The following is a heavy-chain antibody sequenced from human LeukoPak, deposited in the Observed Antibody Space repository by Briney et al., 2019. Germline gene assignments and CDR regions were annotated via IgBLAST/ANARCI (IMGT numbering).Heavy chain of an antibody. D-gene: IGHD6-19*01. Sequence: WETLSLTCAVHGESFSAYYWSWIRQAPGKGLEWIGEINHSGSNNHSPSLKSRVTISLDTSNNQFSLKLTSVTAADTAVYYCARGPAPEYSSGWYWDSWGQGALVTVSS. CDR1: GESFSAYY. V-gene: IGHV4-34*01. J-gene: IGHJ4*02. CDR3: ARGPAPEYSSGWYWDS. CDR2: INHSGSN.